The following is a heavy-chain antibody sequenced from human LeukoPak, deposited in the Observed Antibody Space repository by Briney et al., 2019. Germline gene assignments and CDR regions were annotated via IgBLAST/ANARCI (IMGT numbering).Heavy chain of an antibody. CDR3: APRGGSASLHFDC. V-gene: IGHV4-59*01. Sequence: SETLSLTCTVSGGPIHTYYWNWIRQPPGKGLEWIAYISYSGNSNYNPSLKSRVTISVDTSKNQFSLKLTSVTAADTAVYYCAPRGGSASLHFDCWGQGTLVTVSS. CDR2: ISYSGNS. J-gene: IGHJ4*02. CDR1: GGPIHTYY. D-gene: IGHD3-16*01.